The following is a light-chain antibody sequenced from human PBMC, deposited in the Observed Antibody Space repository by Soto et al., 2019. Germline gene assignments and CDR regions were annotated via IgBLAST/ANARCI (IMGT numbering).Light chain of an antibody. CDR3: SSYTSSNTPWV. Sequence: QSALTQPASVSGSPGQSITISCTGTSSDVGGYNYVSWYQQHPGKAPKLMIYEVSNRPSGISNRFSGSKSGNTASLTISGLQAEDEADYSCSSYTSSNTPWVFGGGTKLTVL. V-gene: IGLV2-14*01. CDR2: EVS. CDR1: SSDVGGYNY. J-gene: IGLJ3*02.